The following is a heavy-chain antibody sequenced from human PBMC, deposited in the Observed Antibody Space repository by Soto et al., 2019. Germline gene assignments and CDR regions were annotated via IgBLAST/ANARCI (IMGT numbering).Heavy chain of an antibody. Sequence: QVQLQESGPGLVKPSGTLSLTCAVSGGSISSSNWWSWVRQPPGRGLEWIGEIYHSGSTNYNPSLKSRVTISVDKSKNQFSLKLSSVTAADTAVYYCARVSRTQGAGITGTTPLYYGMDVWGQGTTVTVSS. V-gene: IGHV4-4*02. CDR1: GGSISSSNW. CDR2: IYHSGST. D-gene: IGHD1-7*01. CDR3: ARVSRTQGAGITGTTPLYYGMDV. J-gene: IGHJ6*02.